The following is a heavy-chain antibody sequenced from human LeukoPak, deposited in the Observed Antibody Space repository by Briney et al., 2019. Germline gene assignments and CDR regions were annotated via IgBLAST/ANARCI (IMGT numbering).Heavy chain of an antibody. Sequence: GGSLRLSCAASGFTFSDYYMSWIRRAPGKGLEWVSYISSSGSTIYYADSVKGRFTISRDNAKNSLYLQMNSLRAEDTAVYYCAIGYYDSSGYYDYWGQGTLVTVSS. CDR1: GFTFSDYY. J-gene: IGHJ4*02. CDR3: AIGYYDSSGYYDY. D-gene: IGHD3-22*01. CDR2: ISSSGSTI. V-gene: IGHV3-11*01.